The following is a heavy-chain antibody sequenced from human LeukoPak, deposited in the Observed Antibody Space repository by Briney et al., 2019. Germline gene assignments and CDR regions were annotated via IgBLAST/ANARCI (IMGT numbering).Heavy chain of an antibody. CDR1: GFTFRSYA. CDR3: AKDPYASADYYYSYFMDV. V-gene: IGHV3-23*01. J-gene: IGHJ6*03. CDR2: ISGSGGSS. Sequence: GGSLTQSCAASGFTFRSYAMSWVRQAAGRGLDWVSAISGSGGSSYYADSVKGRFTNPRDKSKNTLYLQMNSLRAEATAVYYCAKDPYASADYYYSYFMDVWGKGTAVTVSS.